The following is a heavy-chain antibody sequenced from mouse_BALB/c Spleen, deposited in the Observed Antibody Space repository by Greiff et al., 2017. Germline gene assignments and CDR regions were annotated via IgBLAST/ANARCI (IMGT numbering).Heavy chain of an antibody. CDR1: GFTFSSYG. Sequence: DVHLVESGGGLVPPGGSLKLSCAASGFTFSSYGMSWVRQTPDKRLEWLATINSNGGSTYYPASVKGRYTISSDNAKHTLYLQMSSLKSEDTAMYYCARDEDYVAGFAYWGQGTLVTVSA. J-gene: IGHJ3*01. CDR2: INSNGGST. D-gene: IGHD2-4*01. CDR3: ARDEDYVAGFAY. V-gene: IGHV5-6-3*01.